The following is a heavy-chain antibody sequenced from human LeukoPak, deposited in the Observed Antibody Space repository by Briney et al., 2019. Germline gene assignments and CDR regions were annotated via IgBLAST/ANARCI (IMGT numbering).Heavy chain of an antibody. CDR2: INWNGGST. V-gene: IGHV3-20*01. J-gene: IGHJ3*02. Sequence: PGGSLRLSCAASGFTFDDYGMSWVRQAPGKGLEWVSGINWNGGSTGYADSVKGRFTISRDNAKNSLYLQMNNLGAEDTALYHCARSLSYYDSSGIDAFDIWGQGTMVTVSS. D-gene: IGHD3-22*01. CDR3: ARSLSYYDSSGIDAFDI. CDR1: GFTFDDYG.